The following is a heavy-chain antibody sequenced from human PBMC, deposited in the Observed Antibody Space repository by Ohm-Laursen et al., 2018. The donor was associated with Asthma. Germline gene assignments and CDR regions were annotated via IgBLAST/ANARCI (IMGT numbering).Heavy chain of an antibody. V-gene: IGHV3-7*03. Sequence: SLRLSCAASGFTFSSYWMSWVRQAPGKGLEWVANIKQDGSEKYYVDSVKGRFTISRDNAKSSLYLQMNSLRAEDTALYYCAKDINFGILTGYIDYWGQGTLVTVSS. CDR2: IKQDGSEK. CDR3: AKDINFGILTGYIDY. J-gene: IGHJ4*02. D-gene: IGHD3-9*01. CDR1: GFTFSSYW.